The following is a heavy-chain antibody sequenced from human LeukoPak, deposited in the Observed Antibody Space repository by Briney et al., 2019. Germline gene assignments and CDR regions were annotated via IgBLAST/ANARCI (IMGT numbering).Heavy chain of an antibody. V-gene: IGHV1-2*02. CDR2: INPNSGGT. D-gene: IGHD6-6*01. Sequence: GASVKVSCKASGYTFTGYYMHWVRQAPGQGLEWMGWINPNSGGTNYAQKFQGRVTMTTDTSTSTAYMELRSLRSDDTAVYYCARDRGIAARGWFDPWGQGTLVTVSS. CDR3: ARDRGIAARGWFDP. CDR1: GYTFTGYY. J-gene: IGHJ5*02.